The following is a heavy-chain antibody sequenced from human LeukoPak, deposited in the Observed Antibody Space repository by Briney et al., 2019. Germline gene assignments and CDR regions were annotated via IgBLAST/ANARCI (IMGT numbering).Heavy chain of an antibody. CDR1: GYRFTKSW. Sequence: GESLKISCKGSGYRFTKSWIGWVRQMPGKGLEWLGIIYPDDSRTRYSPSFQGQVTISVDKSITTAYLQWTSLKASDTAMYYCARPSYGASDYWGQGTLVTVSS. CDR3: ARPSYGASDY. V-gene: IGHV5-51*01. D-gene: IGHD4-17*01. CDR2: IYPDDSRT. J-gene: IGHJ4*02.